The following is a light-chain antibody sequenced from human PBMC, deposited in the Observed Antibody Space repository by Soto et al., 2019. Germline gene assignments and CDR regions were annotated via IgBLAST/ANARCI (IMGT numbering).Light chain of an antibody. CDR1: QSVDIW. CDR3: QQYHTSWT. CDR2: DAS. V-gene: IGKV1-5*01. Sequence: DIQMTPSPSTLSASVRDRVTITCRATQSVDIWLAWYQQKPGKGPELLVYDASTVQSGVPSRFSGSGSGTEFTLTISDLRPDDFATYYCQQYHTSWTFGQGTKVDIK. J-gene: IGKJ1*01.